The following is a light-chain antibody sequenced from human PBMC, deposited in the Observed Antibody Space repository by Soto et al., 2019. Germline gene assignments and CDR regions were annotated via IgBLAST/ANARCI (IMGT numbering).Light chain of an antibody. CDR1: SSNIGAGYD. CDR2: GNT. J-gene: IGLJ2*01. V-gene: IGLV1-40*01. Sequence: QSALTQPPSVSGAPGQRVTISCTGNSSNIGAGYDVHWYQQFPGAAPKVLIHGNTNRPAGVPARFSGSKSGTSASLAITGLLAEDEADYYCQSYDSSRVVFGGGTQLTVL. CDR3: QSYDSSRVV.